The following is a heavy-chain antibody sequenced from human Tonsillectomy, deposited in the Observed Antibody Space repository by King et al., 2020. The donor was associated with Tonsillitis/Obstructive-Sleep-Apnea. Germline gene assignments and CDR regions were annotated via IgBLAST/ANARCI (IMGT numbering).Heavy chain of an antibody. CDR1: GGSINSGGYY. CDR2: IYYSGST. V-gene: IGHV4-31*03. D-gene: IGHD1-1*01. J-gene: IGHJ1*01. CDR3: ASSHPNGNTMTPEYFHH. Sequence: VQLQESGPGLVKPSQTLSLTCTVSGGSINSGGYYWSWIRQHPEKGLEWIGYIYYSGSTYYNPSLKSRVTISVDTSKNQFSLKVRSVTAADTAVYFCASSHPNGNTMTPEYFHHWGQGTLVTVSS.